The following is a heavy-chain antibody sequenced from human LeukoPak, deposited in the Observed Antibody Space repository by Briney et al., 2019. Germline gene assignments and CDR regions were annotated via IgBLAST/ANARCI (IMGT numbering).Heavy chain of an antibody. CDR1: GDSISSNNCF. Sequence: SETLPLTCTVSGDSISSNNCFWGWIRQPPGKGLEWIGSMCYSGATYYNPPLKSRVTMSVDTSKKQFSLKLNSVTAADTAVYYCVKDRGNHTTDYWGQGTLVTVSS. J-gene: IGHJ4*02. CDR3: VKDRGNHTTDY. D-gene: IGHD1-14*01. V-gene: IGHV4-39*07. CDR2: MCYSGAT.